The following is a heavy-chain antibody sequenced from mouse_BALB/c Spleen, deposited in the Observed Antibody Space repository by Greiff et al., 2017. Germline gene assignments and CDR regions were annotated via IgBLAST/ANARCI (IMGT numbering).Heavy chain of an antibody. D-gene: IGHD1-1*01. V-gene: IGHV2-9*02. CDR2: IWAGGST. CDR3: AREFYGSSYPWFAY. CDR1: GFSLTSYG. Sequence: QVQLKESGPGLVAPSQSLSITCTVSGFSLTSYGVHWVRQPPGKGLEWLGVIWAGGSTNYNSALMSRLSISKDNSKSQVFLKMNSLQTDDTAMYYCAREFYGSSYPWFAYWGQGTLVTVSA. J-gene: IGHJ3*01.